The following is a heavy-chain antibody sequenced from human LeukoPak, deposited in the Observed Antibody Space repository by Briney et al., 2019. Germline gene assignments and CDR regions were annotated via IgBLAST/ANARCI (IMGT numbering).Heavy chain of an antibody. V-gene: IGHV5-10-1*01. CDR1: GYSFTSYW. CDR2: IDPSDSYT. Sequence: KYGESLKISCKGSGYSFTSYWISWVRQMPGKGLEWMGRIDPSDSYTNYSPSFQGHVTISADKSISTAYLQWSSLKASDTAMYYCARHSPTLNWFDPWGQGTLVPVSS. D-gene: IGHD2-21*01. J-gene: IGHJ5*02. CDR3: ARHSPTLNWFDP.